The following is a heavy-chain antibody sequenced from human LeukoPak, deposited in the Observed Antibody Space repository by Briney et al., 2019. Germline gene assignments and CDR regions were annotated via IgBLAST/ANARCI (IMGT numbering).Heavy chain of an antibody. CDR2: MNTNTGNP. J-gene: IGHJ3*02. Sequence: GASVKVSCKASGYTFTNYAMNWVRQAPGQGLEWMGWMNTNTGNPTYAQGFTGRFVFSLDTSVSTAYLQISSLKAEDTAVYYCARVTWNYAIDAFDIWGQGTMVTVSS. D-gene: IGHD1-7*01. V-gene: IGHV7-4-1*02. CDR1: GYTFTNYA. CDR3: ARVTWNYAIDAFDI.